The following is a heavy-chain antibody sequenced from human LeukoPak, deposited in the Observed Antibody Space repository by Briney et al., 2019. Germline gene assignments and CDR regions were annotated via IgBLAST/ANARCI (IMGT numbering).Heavy chain of an antibody. CDR1: GYSFTSYW. J-gene: IGHJ4*02. CDR2: IYPGDSDT. CDR3: ARLEQGIAAAGMLAYSDY. V-gene: IGHV5-51*01. Sequence: GESLKISCKGSGYSFTSYWIGWVRQMPGKGLEWMGIIYPGDSDTRYSPSFQGQVTISADESISTAYLQWSSLKASDSAMYYCARLEQGIAAAGMLAYSDYWGQGTLVTVSS. D-gene: IGHD6-13*01.